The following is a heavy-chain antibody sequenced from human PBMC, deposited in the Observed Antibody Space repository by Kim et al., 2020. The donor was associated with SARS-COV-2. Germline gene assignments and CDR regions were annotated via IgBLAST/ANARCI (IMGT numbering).Heavy chain of an antibody. CDR3: AKDRVGATRYNWFDP. J-gene: IGHJ5*02. V-gene: IGHV3-23*01. D-gene: IGHD1-26*01. Sequence: ESVGGRLIVSKDNSKNPLYLQMNSLRVEDTAVYYCAKDRVGATRYNWFDPWGQGTLVTVSS.